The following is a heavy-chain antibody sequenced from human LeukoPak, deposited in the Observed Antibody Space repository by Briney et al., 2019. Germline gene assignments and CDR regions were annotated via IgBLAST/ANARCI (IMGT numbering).Heavy chain of an antibody. Sequence: SETLSLTCTVPGGSISSYYWSWIRQPPGKGLEWIGYIYYSGSTNYNPSLKSRGTISVDTSTNQFSPKLSSVTAADTAVYYCARVSRIQLWTTFDYWGQGTLVTVSS. D-gene: IGHD5-18*01. CDR3: ARVSRIQLWTTFDY. CDR2: IYYSGST. V-gene: IGHV4-59*12. CDR1: GGSISSYY. J-gene: IGHJ4*02.